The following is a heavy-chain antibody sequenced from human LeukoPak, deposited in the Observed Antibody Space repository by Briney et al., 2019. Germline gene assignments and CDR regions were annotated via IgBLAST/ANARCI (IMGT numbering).Heavy chain of an antibody. CDR2: ITYDGYYK. J-gene: IGHJ4*02. Sequence: PGGSLRLSCAASGFTFTSYGMHWVRQAPGKGLEWVALITYDGYYKYYSDSVKGRFTISSDTSKNTLYLQMNSLRAEDTAVYYCARTTGADGSYFDNWGQGTLVTVSS. CDR1: GFTFTSYG. D-gene: IGHD1-1*01. V-gene: IGHV3-30*03. CDR3: ARTTGADGSYFDN.